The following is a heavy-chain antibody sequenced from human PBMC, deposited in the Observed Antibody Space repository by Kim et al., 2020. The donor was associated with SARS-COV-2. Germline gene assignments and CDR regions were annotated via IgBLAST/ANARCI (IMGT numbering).Heavy chain of an antibody. J-gene: IGHJ4*02. CDR3: ARGGPPHYYDSSGYYLDFDY. Sequence: RVTMSVDTSKNQFSLKLSSVTAADTAVYYCARGGPPHYYDSSGYYLDFDYWGQGTLVTVSS. V-gene: IGHV4-4*06. D-gene: IGHD3-22*01.